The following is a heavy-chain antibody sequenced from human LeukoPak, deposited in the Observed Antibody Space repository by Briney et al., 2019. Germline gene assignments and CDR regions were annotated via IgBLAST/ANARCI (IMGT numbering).Heavy chain of an antibody. D-gene: IGHD3-22*01. CDR3: ARDTYYYDSSGQSDAFDI. CDR1: GGSISSGSYY. Sequence: SQTLSLTCTVSGGSISSGSYYWSWIRQPAGKGLEWIGRIYTSGSTNYNPSLKSRVTMSVDTSKNQFSLKLSSVTAADTAVYYCARDTYYYDSSGQSDAFDIWGQGTMVTVSS. CDR2: IYTSGST. J-gene: IGHJ3*02. V-gene: IGHV4-61*02.